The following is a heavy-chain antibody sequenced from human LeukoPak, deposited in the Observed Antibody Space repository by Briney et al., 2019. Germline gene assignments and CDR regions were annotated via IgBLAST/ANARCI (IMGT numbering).Heavy chain of an antibody. D-gene: IGHD4/OR15-4a*01. CDR3: ARDGANRYWYFDL. Sequence: SQTLSLTCAISGDSVSSNSAAWNWIRQSPSRGLEWLGRTYYRSKWYNDYAVSVKSRITINPETSKNQFSLQVKSVTPEDTAVYYCARDGANRYWYFDLWGRGTLVTVSS. CDR1: GDSVSSNSAA. V-gene: IGHV6-1*01. CDR2: TYYRSKWYN. J-gene: IGHJ2*01.